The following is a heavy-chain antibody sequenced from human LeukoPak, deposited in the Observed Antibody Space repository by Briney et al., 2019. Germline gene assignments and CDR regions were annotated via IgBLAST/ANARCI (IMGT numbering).Heavy chain of an antibody. CDR2: ISDDGRNK. CDR1: GFSSISYG. CDR3: AKRPSDYGDYVTYFDY. Sequence: GGSLRLSCAASGFSSISYGMHWVRQAPGKGLEWVGVISDDGRNKKYADSVKGRFTISRDNSKDTLYLQMNSLRDEDTAVYYCAKRPSDYGDYVTYFDYWGQGTLVTVSS. V-gene: IGHV3-30*18. J-gene: IGHJ4*02. D-gene: IGHD4-17*01.